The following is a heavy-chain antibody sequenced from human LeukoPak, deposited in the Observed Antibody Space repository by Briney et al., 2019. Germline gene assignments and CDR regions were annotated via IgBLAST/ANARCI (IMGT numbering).Heavy chain of an antibody. J-gene: IGHJ3*02. CDR1: GFTFSSYE. CDR2: ISSSGSTI. D-gene: IGHD6-19*01. Sequence: PGGSLRLSCAASGFTFSSYEMNWVRQAPGKGLEWVSYISSSGSTIYYADSVKGRFTISRDNAKNSLYLQMNSLRAEDTAAYYCARQGPIAVAGKAYDAFDIWGQGTMVTVSS. CDR3: ARQGPIAVAGKAYDAFDI. V-gene: IGHV3-48*03.